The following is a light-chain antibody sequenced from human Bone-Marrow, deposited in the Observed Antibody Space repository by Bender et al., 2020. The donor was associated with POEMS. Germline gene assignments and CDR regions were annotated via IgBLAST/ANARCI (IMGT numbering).Light chain of an antibody. V-gene: IGLV3-1*01. Sequence: SYEVTQPPSVSVSPGQKASITCSGDDLGDKYVAWYHQKQGQSPVLVIYQDTKRPSGIPERFSGSNSGNTATLTISGTQAMDEADYYCQAWDTYSVIFGGGTKLTVL. CDR2: QDT. CDR1: DLGDKY. J-gene: IGLJ2*01. CDR3: QAWDTYSVI.